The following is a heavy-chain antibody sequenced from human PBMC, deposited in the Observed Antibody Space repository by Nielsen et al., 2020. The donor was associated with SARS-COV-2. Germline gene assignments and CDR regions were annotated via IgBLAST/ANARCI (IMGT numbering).Heavy chain of an antibody. V-gene: IGHV4-30-4*01. Sequence: SETLSLTCTVSGGSISSGDYYWSWIRQPPGKGLECIGYIYYSGSTYYNPSLKSRVIISVDTSKNQFSLKLISVTAADTAVYYCARRTSSSWYDWGQGTLVTVSS. CDR3: ARRTSSSWYD. D-gene: IGHD6-13*01. CDR1: GGSISSGDYY. J-gene: IGHJ4*02. CDR2: IYYSGST.